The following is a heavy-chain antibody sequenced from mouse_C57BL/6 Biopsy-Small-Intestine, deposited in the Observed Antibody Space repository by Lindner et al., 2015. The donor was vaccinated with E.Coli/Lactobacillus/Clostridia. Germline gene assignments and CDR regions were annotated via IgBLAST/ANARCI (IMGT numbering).Heavy chain of an antibody. Sequence: VQLQESGGGLVEPGGSLKLSCAASGFTFSSYAMSWVRQTPEKRLEWVATISDGGSYTYYPDNVKGRFTISRDNAKNNLYLQMSHLKSEDTAMYYCARSLDYDVWFAYWGQGTLVTVSA. J-gene: IGHJ3*01. CDR2: ISDGGSYT. CDR3: ARSLDYDVWFAY. CDR1: GFTFSSYA. V-gene: IGHV5-4*01. D-gene: IGHD2-4*01.